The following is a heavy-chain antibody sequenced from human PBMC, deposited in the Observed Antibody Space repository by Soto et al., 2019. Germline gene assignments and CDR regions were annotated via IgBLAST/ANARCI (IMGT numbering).Heavy chain of an antibody. CDR1: GFTFSSYA. J-gene: IGHJ6*02. CDR2: ISYDGSNK. Sequence: QVQLVESGGGVVQPGRSLRLSCAASGFTFSSYAMHWVRQAPGKGLEWVAVISYDGSNKYYADSVKGRFTISRDNSKNTVYLQMNSLRSEDTAVYYCARDRVGCSGGSCYFFPISHYHGMDVWGQGTTVTVSS. D-gene: IGHD2-15*01. V-gene: IGHV3-30-3*01. CDR3: ARDRVGCSGGSCYFFPISHYHGMDV.